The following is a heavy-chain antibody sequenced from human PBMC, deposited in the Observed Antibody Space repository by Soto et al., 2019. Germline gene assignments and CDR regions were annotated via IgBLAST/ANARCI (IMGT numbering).Heavy chain of an antibody. J-gene: IGHJ6*02. CDR2: IWFDGIKE. CDR1: GFDFTTYA. CDR3: TRATFDV. Sequence: GGSLRLSCAVSGFDFTTYAMHWVRQTPDKGLEWVAIIWFDGIKEFYAESVRGRFTISIDTSKNTVFLQMNNVRAEDTALYYCTRATFDVWGQGTTVTVSS. V-gene: IGHV3-33*01.